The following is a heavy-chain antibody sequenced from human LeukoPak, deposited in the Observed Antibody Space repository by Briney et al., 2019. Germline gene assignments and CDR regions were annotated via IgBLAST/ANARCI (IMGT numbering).Heavy chain of an antibody. CDR1: GGSISSYY. CDR2: IYYSGST. CDR3: ARDHPSSGPFDP. D-gene: IGHD6-19*01. Sequence: SETLSLTCTVSGGSISSYYWSWIRQPPGKGLEWIGYIYYSGSTNYNPSLKSRVTISVDTSKNQFSLKLSSVTAADTAVYYCARDHPSSGPFDPWGQGTLVTDSS. J-gene: IGHJ5*02. V-gene: IGHV4-59*12.